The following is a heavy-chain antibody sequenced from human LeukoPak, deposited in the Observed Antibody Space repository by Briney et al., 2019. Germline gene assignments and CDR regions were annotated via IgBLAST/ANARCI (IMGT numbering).Heavy chain of an antibody. CDR3: AKAPVTTCSGAYCYPFDY. CDR2: ISVSGNT. D-gene: IGHD2-21*01. Sequence: GGSLRLSCAASGFTFSTYAMTWVRQAPGKGLEWVSAISVSGNTYHADSVKGRFTISRDSSKNTLYLQMNRLRAEDAAVYYCAKAPVTTCSGAYCYPFDYWGQGTLVTVSS. CDR1: GFTFSTYA. V-gene: IGHV3-23*01. J-gene: IGHJ4*02.